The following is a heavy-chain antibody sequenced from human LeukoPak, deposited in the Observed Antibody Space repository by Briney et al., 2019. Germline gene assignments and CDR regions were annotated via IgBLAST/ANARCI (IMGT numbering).Heavy chain of an antibody. Sequence: PSETLSLTCTVSGGSISSYYWGWIRQPPGKGLEWIGSIYYSGSTYYNPSLKSRVTISVDTSKNQFSLKLSSVTAADTAVYYCASGEMATTSFWGQGTLVTVSS. D-gene: IGHD5-12*01. V-gene: IGHV4-39*01. J-gene: IGHJ4*02. CDR3: ASGEMATTSF. CDR1: GGSISSYY. CDR2: IYYSGST.